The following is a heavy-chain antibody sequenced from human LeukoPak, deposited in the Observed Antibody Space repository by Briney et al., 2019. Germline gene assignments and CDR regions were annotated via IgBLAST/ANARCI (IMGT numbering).Heavy chain of an antibody. J-gene: IGHJ5*02. CDR3: TRGRPTYSSSYHGYSSGWYCWFDP. Sequence: SETLSLTCAVYGGSSSRYYGSWIPQPLGKGRGWVGEINNIGSTNHNPPLKSRVTISVDTSKNQISLNLSSVTGAQTAVVYCTRGRPTYSSSYHGYSSGWYCWFDPWGEGTLVTVSS. V-gene: IGHV4-34*01. CDR2: INNIGST. D-gene: IGHD6-19*01. CDR1: GGSSSRYY.